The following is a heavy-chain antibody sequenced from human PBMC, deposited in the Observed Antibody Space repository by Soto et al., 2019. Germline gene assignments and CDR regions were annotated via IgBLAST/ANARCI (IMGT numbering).Heavy chain of an antibody. D-gene: IGHD3-9*01. CDR3: ARFEYFGYNWFDP. V-gene: IGHV1-3*01. J-gene: IGHJ5*02. Sequence: ASVKVSCKASGCTFTSYAMHWVRQAPGQRLEWMGWINAGNGNTKYSQKFQGRVTITRDTSASTAYMELSSLRSEDTAVYYCARFEYFGYNWFDPWGQGTQVTVSS. CDR1: GCTFTSYA. CDR2: INAGNGNT.